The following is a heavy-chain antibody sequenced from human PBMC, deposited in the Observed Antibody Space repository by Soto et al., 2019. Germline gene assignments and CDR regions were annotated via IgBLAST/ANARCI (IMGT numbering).Heavy chain of an antibody. J-gene: IGHJ4*02. CDR3: ARLEALATISYYFYF. CDR1: GDSINSDKYY. CDR2: IYYRGNT. V-gene: IGHV4-39*01. D-gene: IGHD1-1*01. Sequence: SETLSLTCSVSGDSINSDKYYWGWILQPPGKGLEWIGSIYYRGNTYYNPSLQTRVTISLDKSKSQFSLRLNSVTAADSAVYFCARLEALATISYYFYFWGQGAQVTVS.